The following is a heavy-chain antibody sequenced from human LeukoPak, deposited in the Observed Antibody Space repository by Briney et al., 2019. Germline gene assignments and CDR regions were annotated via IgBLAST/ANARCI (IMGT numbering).Heavy chain of an antibody. J-gene: IGHJ5*02. D-gene: IGHD2-15*01. CDR3: ARGLYCSGGSCYWFDP. Sequence: SETLSLTCTVSGGSISSSSYYWGWIRQPPGKGLEWIGTIYYSGSTYYNPSLKSRVTISVDTSKNQFSLKLSSVTAADTAVYYCARGLYCSGGSCYWFDPWGQGTLVTVSS. CDR1: GGSISSSSYY. V-gene: IGHV4-39*01. CDR2: IYYSGST.